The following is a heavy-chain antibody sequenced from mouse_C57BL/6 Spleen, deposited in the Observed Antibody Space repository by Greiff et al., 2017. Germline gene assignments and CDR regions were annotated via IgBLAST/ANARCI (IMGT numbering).Heavy chain of an antibody. V-gene: IGHV5-17*01. CDR3: ARKGNYVPSAMGY. Sequence: EVKVEESGGGLVKPGGSLKLSCAASGFTFSDYGMHWVRQAPGKGLEWVAYISRGGSTINYADTVKGRFTISRDNAKNTLVLQRTRLRSEDTAMYYCARKGNYVPSAMGYWGQGTSVTVSS. D-gene: IGHD2-1*01. CDR1: GFTFSDYG. J-gene: IGHJ4*01. CDR2: ISRGGSTI.